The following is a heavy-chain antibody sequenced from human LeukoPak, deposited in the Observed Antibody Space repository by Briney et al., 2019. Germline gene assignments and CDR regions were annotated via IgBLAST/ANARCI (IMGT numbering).Heavy chain of an antibody. CDR3: ATALQTGTTLSWFDP. D-gene: IGHD1-7*01. V-gene: IGHV1-24*01. CDR2: FDPEDGET. CDR1: GYTLTESS. J-gene: IGHJ5*02. Sequence: ASVKVSCKVSGYTLTESSMHWVRQAPGKGLEWMGGFDPEDGETIYAQKFQGRVTMTEDTSTDTAYMELSSLRSEDTAVYYCATALQTGTTLSWFDPWGQGTLVTVSS.